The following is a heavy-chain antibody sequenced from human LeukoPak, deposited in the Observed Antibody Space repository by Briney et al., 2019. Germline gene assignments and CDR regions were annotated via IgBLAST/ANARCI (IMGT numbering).Heavy chain of an antibody. Sequence: SETLSLTCAVYGGSFSGYYWSWIRQPPGKGLEWIGEINHSGSTNYSPSLKSRVTISVDTSKNQFSLKLSSVTAADTAVYYCARHVSEGIAARRDWFDPWGQGTLVTVSS. J-gene: IGHJ5*02. V-gene: IGHV4-34*01. CDR2: INHSGST. CDR3: ARHVSEGIAARRDWFDP. CDR1: GGSFSGYY. D-gene: IGHD6-6*01.